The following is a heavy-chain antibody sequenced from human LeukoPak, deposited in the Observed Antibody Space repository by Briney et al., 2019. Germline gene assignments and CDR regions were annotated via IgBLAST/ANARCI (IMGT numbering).Heavy chain of an antibody. CDR3: AREVRGTNRWVVVPAARAPDAFDI. V-gene: IGHV3-21*01. D-gene: IGHD2-2*01. J-gene: IGHJ3*02. CDR1: GFTFSSYS. CDR2: ISSSSSYI. Sequence: GGSLRLSCAASGFTFSSYSMNWVRQAPGKGLEWVSSISSSSSYIYYADSVKGRFTISRDNAKNSLYLQMNSLRAEDTAVYYCAREVRGTNRWVVVPAARAPDAFDIWGQGTMVTVSS.